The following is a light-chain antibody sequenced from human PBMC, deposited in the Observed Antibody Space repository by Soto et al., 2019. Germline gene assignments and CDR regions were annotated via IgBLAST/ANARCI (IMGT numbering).Light chain of an antibody. Sequence: EIVLTQSPGTLSLSPGDRATLSCRASQSLSSRYLAWYRQKPGKAPRLLIYGASNRATGFPDRFSGSGSGTDFTLTISRLEPDDFAVYYCQQYSSSPPTFGGGTKVEIK. CDR2: GAS. V-gene: IGKV3-20*01. CDR3: QQYSSSPPT. CDR1: QSLSSRY. J-gene: IGKJ4*01.